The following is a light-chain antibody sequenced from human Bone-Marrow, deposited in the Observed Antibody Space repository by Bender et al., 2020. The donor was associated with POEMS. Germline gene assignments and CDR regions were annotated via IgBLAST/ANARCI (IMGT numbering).Light chain of an antibody. V-gene: IGLV1-44*01. CDR2: INN. CDR3: AAWEDSLNGWV. J-gene: IGLJ3*02. Sequence: QSVLTQPPSASGTPGQRVTISCSGSSSNIGTNPVNWYQQLPGTAPKLLIYINNQRPSGVPDRFSGSKSGTSASLAINGLRSEDEADYYCAAWEDSLNGWVFGGGTKLTVL. CDR1: SSNIGTNP.